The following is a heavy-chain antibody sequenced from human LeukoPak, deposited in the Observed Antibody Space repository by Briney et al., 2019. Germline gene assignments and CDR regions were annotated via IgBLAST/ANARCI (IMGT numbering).Heavy chain of an antibody. D-gene: IGHD1-1*01. CDR3: AKGYIRDWNDGGFDD. J-gene: IGHJ4*02. CDR1: EFTFSSYA. CDR2: ISGSAGAT. V-gene: IGHV3-23*01. Sequence: PGGSLRLSCATSEFTFSSYAMSWVRQAPGKGLEWVAAISGSAGATYYADSVKGRFTISRDNSKNTLYLQMNSLRVEDTAVYYCAKGYIRDWNDGGFDDWGQGTLVTVSS.